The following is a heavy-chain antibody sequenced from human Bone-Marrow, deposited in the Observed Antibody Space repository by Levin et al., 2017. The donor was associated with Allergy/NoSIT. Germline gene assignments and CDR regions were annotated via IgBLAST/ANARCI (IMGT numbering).Heavy chain of an antibody. Sequence: GGSLRLSCAASGFTFSSYSMNWVRQAPGKGLEWVSSISSSSSYIYYADSVKGRFTISRDNAKNSLYLQMNSLRAEDTAVYYCAYYDSSGYDDRENDYWGQGTLVTVSS. CDR1: GFTFSSYS. J-gene: IGHJ4*02. CDR2: ISSSSSYI. CDR3: AYYDSSGYDDRENDY. D-gene: IGHD3-22*01. V-gene: IGHV3-21*01.